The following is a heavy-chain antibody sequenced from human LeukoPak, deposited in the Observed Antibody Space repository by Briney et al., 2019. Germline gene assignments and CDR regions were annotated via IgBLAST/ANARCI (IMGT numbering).Heavy chain of an antibody. CDR2: ISSSSSYI. CDR1: GFTFSSYS. V-gene: IGHV3-21*01. CDR3: ARDSHQIADYWYFDL. J-gene: IGHJ2*01. Sequence: PGGSLRLSCAASGFTFSSYSMNWVRQAPGKGLEWASSISSSSSYIYYADSVKGRFTISRDNARNSLYLQMNSLRAEDTAVYYCARDSHQIADYWYFDLWGRGTLVTVSS.